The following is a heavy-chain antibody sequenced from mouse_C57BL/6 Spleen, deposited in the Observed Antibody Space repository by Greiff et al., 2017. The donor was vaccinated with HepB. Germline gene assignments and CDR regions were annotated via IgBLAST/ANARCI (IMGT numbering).Heavy chain of an antibody. Sequence: QVQLQQSGAELVRPGASVTLSCKASGYTFTDYEMHWVKQTPVHGLEWIGAIDPETGGTAYNQKFKGKAILTADKSSSTAYMELRSLTSEDSAVYYCTLIYYYGSSYTWFAYWGQGTLVTVSA. V-gene: IGHV1-15*01. D-gene: IGHD1-1*01. CDR3: TLIYYYGSSYTWFAY. CDR2: IDPETGGT. CDR1: GYTFTDYE. J-gene: IGHJ3*01.